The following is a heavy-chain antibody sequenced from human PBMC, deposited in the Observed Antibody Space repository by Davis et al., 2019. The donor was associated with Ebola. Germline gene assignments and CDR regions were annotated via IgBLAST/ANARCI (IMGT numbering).Heavy chain of an antibody. D-gene: IGHD2-2*01. CDR3: ARGVGGYCSSTSCRAEYYYGMDV. CDR2: INHSGST. V-gene: IGHV4-34*01. CDR1: GGSLSGYY. J-gene: IGHJ6*02. Sequence: SETLSLTCAVYGGSLSGYYWSWIRQPPGKGLEWIGEINHSGSTNYNPSLKSRVTISVDTSKNQFSLKLSSVTAADTAVYYCARGVGGYCSSTSCRAEYYYGMDVWGQGTTVTVSS.